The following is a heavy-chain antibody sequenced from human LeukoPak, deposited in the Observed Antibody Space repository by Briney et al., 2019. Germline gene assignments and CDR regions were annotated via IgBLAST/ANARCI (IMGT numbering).Heavy chain of an antibody. Sequence: GGSLRLSCAASGFTFSSYWMNWVRQAPGKGLEWVANIKQDGSEKYYVDSVRGRFTISRDNAKNTLYLQMNSLRAEDTAVYFCAKTEIYDFWSGYYRYFDYWGQGTLVTVSS. V-gene: IGHV3-7*03. CDR2: IKQDGSEK. CDR1: GFTFSSYW. J-gene: IGHJ4*02. CDR3: AKTEIYDFWSGYYRYFDY. D-gene: IGHD3-3*01.